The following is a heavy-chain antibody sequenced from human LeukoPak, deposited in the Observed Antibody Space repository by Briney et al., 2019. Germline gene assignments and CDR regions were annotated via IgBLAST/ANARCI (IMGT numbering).Heavy chain of an antibody. D-gene: IGHD3-10*01. CDR2: ISSSSYI. J-gene: IGHJ4*02. CDR3: AKDFGYYYGSGSYRVHDY. CDR1: GFTFSSYE. V-gene: IGHV3-21*04. Sequence: GGSLRLSCAASGFTFSSYEMNWVRQAPGKGLVWVSSISSSSYIYYADSVKGRFTISRDNAKNSLYLQMNSLRAEDTAVYYCAKDFGYYYGSGSYRVHDYWGQGTLVTVSS.